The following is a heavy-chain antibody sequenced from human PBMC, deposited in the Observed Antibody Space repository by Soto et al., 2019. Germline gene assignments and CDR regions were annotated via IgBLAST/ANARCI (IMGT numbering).Heavy chain of an antibody. CDR1: GYTFTSYY. CDR3: ARDGGGGYYYFDY. J-gene: IGHJ4*02. Sequence: ASVKVSCKASGYTFTSYYMHWVRQAPGQGLEWMGVINPSGARTSYAQKFQGRVTMTWDTSTSTVYMELSSLTSEDTAVYYCARDGGGGYYYFDYWGEGTLVTVSS. CDR2: INPSGART. D-gene: IGHD2-15*01. V-gene: IGHV1-46*01.